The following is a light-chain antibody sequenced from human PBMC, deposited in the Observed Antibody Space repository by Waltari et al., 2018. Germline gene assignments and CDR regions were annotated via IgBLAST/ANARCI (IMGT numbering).Light chain of an antibody. CDR1: QSVSSSY. J-gene: IGKJ1*01. Sequence: EIVLTQSPGTLSLSPGERATLSCRASQSVSSSYLAWYQQKPGQAPRPLIYGASSRATGIPDSFSGSGYVTDFTLTISRLEPEDFAVYYCQQYGSSPRTFGQGTKVEIK. V-gene: IGKV3-20*01. CDR2: GAS. CDR3: QQYGSSPRT.